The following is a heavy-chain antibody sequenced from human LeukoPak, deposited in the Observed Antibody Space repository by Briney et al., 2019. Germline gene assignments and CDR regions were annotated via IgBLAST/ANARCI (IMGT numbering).Heavy chain of an antibody. D-gene: IGHD2-15*01. CDR3: ARVRGGGPDAFDI. CDR1: GGTFSSYA. J-gene: IGHJ3*02. V-gene: IGHV1-69*10. Sequence: SVKVSCKASGGTFSSYAISWVRQAPGQGLEWMGGIIPIFGIADYAQKFQGRVTITADKSTSTAYMELSSLRSEDTAVYYCARVRGGGPDAFDIWGQGTMVTVSS. CDR2: IIPIFGIA.